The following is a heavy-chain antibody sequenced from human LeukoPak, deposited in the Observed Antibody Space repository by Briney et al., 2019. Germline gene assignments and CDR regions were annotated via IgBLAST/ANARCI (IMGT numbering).Heavy chain of an antibody. V-gene: IGHV4-34*01. CDR1: GGSFSGYY. CDR3: ARDKPASDAFDI. Sequence: SETLSLTCAVYGGSFSGYYWSWIRQPPGKGLEWIGEINHSGSTNYNPSLKSRVTISVDTSKNQFSLKLSSVTAEDTAVYYCARDKPASDAFDIWGQGTMVTVSS. CDR2: INHSGST. J-gene: IGHJ3*02. D-gene: IGHD2-2*01.